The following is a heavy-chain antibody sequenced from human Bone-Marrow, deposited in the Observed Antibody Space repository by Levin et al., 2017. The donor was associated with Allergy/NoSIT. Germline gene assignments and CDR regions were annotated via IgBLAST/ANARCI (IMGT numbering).Heavy chain of an antibody. CDR2: TWYDGSNK. J-gene: IGHJ6*02. Sequence: GESLKISCAASGFTFSSYGMHWVRQAPGKGLEWVAVTWYDGSNKYYADSVKGRFTISRDNYKNTLYLQMNSLRAEDTAVYYCARVILGDYAYYYYYGMDVWGQGTTVTVSS. CDR1: GFTFSSYG. V-gene: IGHV3-33*01. CDR3: ARVILGDYAYYYYYGMDV. D-gene: IGHD4-17*01.